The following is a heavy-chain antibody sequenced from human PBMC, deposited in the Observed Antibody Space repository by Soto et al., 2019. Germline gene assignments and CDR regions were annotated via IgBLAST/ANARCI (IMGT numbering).Heavy chain of an antibody. CDR1: GGSVSSGHFY. CDR3: ARVWATLSYYWFDP. Sequence: PSETLSLTCTVSGGSVSSGHFYWSWIRQPPGKGLEWIGYIYYSGSTKYNPSLRSRVTILVDTSKNQFSLKLTSVTAADTAVYYCARVWATLSYYWFDPWGQGTLVTVSS. J-gene: IGHJ5*02. CDR2: IYYSGST. D-gene: IGHD1-26*01. V-gene: IGHV4-61*01.